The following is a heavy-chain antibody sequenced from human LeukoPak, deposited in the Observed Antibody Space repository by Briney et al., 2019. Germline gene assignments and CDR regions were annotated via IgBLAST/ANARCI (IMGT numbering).Heavy chain of an antibody. Sequence: GGSLRLSCAASGFTFSSYGMHWVRQAPGKGLEWVAFIRYDGSNKYYADSVKGRFTISRDNSKNTLYLQMNSLRAEDTAVYYCAKDQGWFGELGFLWGQGTMVTVSS. CDR3: AKDQGWFGELGFL. CDR1: GFTFSSYG. V-gene: IGHV3-30*02. J-gene: IGHJ3*01. CDR2: IRYDGSNK. D-gene: IGHD3-10*01.